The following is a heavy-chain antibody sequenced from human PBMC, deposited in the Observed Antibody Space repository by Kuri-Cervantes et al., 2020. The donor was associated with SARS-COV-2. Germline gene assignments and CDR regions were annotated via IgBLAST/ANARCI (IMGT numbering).Heavy chain of an antibody. J-gene: IGHJ4*02. CDR1: GFLFSDSA. V-gene: IGHV3-73*01. Sequence: GESLKISCEVSGFLFSDSAIHWVRQASGKGLEWVGRVRGKANNYATAYAVSVKGRLTISRDDSKNMAYLQMDSLKTEDTAVYYCTTLIDYWGQGALVTVSS. CDR2: VRGKANNYAT. CDR3: TTLIDY.